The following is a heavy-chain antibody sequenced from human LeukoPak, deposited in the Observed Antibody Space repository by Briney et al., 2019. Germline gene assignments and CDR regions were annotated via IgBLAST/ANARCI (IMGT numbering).Heavy chain of an antibody. J-gene: IGHJ3*02. CDR1: GFTFSSYS. D-gene: IGHD3-9*01. V-gene: IGHV3-21*01. CDR3: ARPPRYFDWFHPQRNDAFDI. CDR2: ISSSSSYI. Sequence: GGSLRLSCAASGFTFSSYSMNWVRQAPGKGLEWVSSISSSSSYIYYADSVKGRFTISRDNATNSLYLQMNSLRAEDAAVYYCARPPRYFDWFHPQRNDAFDIWGQGTMVTVSS.